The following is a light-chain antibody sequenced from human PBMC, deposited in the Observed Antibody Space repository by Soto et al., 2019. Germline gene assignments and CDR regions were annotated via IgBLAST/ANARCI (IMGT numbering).Light chain of an antibody. CDR2: KAS. J-gene: IGKJ1*01. Sequence: GARVTITCRASQSISSWLAWYQQKPGKAPKLLIYKASSLESGVPSRFSGSRSGTEFTLTISSLQPDDFATYFCQQYNSYPWTFGQGTKVDIK. CDR3: QQYNSYPWT. CDR1: QSISSW. V-gene: IGKV1-5*03.